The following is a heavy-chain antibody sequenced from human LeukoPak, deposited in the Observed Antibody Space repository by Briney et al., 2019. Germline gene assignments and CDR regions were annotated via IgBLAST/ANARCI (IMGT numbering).Heavy chain of an antibody. Sequence: GASMKVSCKASGYSFVLYGISWVRQAPGQGPEWMGWISTYNDNTKYAQKFQGRVTMTTDTSTSTAYMELRSLRSDDTAVYYCARDEDYGISVNVDYWGQGTLVTVSS. CDR1: GYSFVLYG. CDR2: ISTYNDNT. D-gene: IGHD4-17*01. CDR3: ARDEDYGISVNVDY. J-gene: IGHJ4*02. V-gene: IGHV1-18*01.